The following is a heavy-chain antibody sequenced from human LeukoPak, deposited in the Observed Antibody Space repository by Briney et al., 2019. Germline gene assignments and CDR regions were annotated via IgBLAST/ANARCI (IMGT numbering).Heavy chain of an antibody. J-gene: IGHJ6*03. CDR3: AGDYGGPGVYDMDV. CDR2: ISDDGGDT. CDR1: GLLLIGYD. V-gene: IGHV3-30*04. D-gene: IGHD3-16*01. Sequence: GGSQRLLCTLSGLLLIGYDLQGARQAPGKGLEWVAVISDDGGDTQNADSVKGRLTITRDNSKNTLFLLINSLRVEDTAVYYCAGDYGGPGVYDMDVWGKGTPVTVSS.